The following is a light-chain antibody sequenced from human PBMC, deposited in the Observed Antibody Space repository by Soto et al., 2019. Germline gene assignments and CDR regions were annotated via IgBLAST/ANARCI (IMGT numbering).Light chain of an antibody. CDR1: SSDVGGYNY. J-gene: IGLJ2*01. V-gene: IGLV2-14*01. Sequence: QSALTQPASVSGSPGQSITISCTGTSSDVGGYNYVSWYQQHPGKAPKLMIYDVSNRPSGVSNRFSGSKSGNTASLTISGRQDEDEADYYCSSYTGSSTYVVFGGGTKLTVL. CDR3: SSYTGSSTYVV. CDR2: DVS.